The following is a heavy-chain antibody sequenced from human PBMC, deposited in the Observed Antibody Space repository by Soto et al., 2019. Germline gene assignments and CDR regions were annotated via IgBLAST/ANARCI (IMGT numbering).Heavy chain of an antibody. CDR2: MNPNSGNT. CDR1: GYTFTSYD. CDR3: ARGEPIVATINLDP. V-gene: IGHV1-8*01. D-gene: IGHD5-12*01. J-gene: IGHJ5*02. Sequence: GASVEVSCKASGYTFTSYDINWVRQATGQGLEWMGWMNPNSGNTGYAQKFQGRVTMTRNTSISTAYMELSSLRSEDTAVYYCARGEPIVATINLDPWGQGTLVTVSS.